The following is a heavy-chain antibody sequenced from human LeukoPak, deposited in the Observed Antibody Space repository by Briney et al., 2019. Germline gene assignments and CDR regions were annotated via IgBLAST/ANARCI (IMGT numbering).Heavy chain of an antibody. CDR1: GYTFTSYD. CDR3: ARGRGQYCSSTSCYAGNWFDP. V-gene: IGHV1-8*01. CDR2: MNPNSGNT. J-gene: IGHJ5*02. D-gene: IGHD2-2*01. Sequence: APVKASCKASGYTFTSYDINWVRQATGQRLKWMGWMNPNSGNTGYAQKFQGRVTMTRNTPITTAYMELSSLRSEDTGVYYCARGRGQYCSSTSCYAGNWFDPWGQGTLVTVSS.